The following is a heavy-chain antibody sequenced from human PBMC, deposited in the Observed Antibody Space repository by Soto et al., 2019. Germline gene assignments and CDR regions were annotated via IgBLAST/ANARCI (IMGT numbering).Heavy chain of an antibody. D-gene: IGHD1-26*01. CDR2: ISAYNGNT. V-gene: IGHV1-18*01. Sequence: QVQLVQSGAEVKKPGASVKVSCKASGYTFTSYGISWVRQAPGQGLEWMGGISAYNGNTNNAQKLQGRVTMTTDTSTSTAYMELRSLRSDDTAVYYCAIVGATTVMGGWFDPWGQGTLVTVSS. CDR3: AIVGATTVMGGWFDP. J-gene: IGHJ5*02. CDR1: GYTFTSYG.